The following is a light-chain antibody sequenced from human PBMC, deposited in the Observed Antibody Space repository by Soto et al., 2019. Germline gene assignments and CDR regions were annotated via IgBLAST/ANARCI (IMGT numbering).Light chain of an antibody. CDR3: QSYDHILRGRV. V-gene: IGLV1-40*01. CDR1: SSNIGAGST. J-gene: IGLJ3*02. Sequence: QSVLTQPPSVSGAPGQRVTISCTGSSSNIGAGSTVHWYQQVPGTVPKLLIYDDNHRPSGVPDRFSASTSGTSASLAITGLQAEDEADYYCQSYDHILRGRVFGGGTKLTVL. CDR2: DDN.